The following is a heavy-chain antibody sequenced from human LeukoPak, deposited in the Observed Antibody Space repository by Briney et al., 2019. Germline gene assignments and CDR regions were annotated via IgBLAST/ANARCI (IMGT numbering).Heavy chain of an antibody. Sequence: GGSLRLSCAASGFTVSSNYMSWVRQAPGKGLEWVSVIYSGGSTYYADSVKGRFTISRDNSKNTLYLQMNSLRAEDTAVYYCARALVGAFDAFDIWGQGTMVTVSS. CDR1: GFTVSSNY. J-gene: IGHJ3*02. CDR3: ARALVGAFDAFDI. D-gene: IGHD1-26*01. CDR2: IYSGGST. V-gene: IGHV3-53*01.